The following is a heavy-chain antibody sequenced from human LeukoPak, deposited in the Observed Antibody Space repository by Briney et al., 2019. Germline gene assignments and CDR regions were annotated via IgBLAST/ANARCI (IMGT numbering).Heavy chain of an antibody. V-gene: IGHV3-21*06. Sequence: PGGSLRLSCAASGFSFSTYSMNWVRQAPGKGLEWVSSISRNSRYIYYADSMRGRFTISRDNAKNSLYLQLNSLRAEDTAVYYCAKCSGTYYNYYYMDVWGKGTTVTVSS. CDR3: AKCSGTYYNYYYMDV. D-gene: IGHD1-26*01. J-gene: IGHJ6*03. CDR1: GFSFSTYS. CDR2: ISRNSRYI.